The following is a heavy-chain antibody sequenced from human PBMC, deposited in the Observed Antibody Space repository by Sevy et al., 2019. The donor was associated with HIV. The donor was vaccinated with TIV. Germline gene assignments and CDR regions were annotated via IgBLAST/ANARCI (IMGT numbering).Heavy chain of an antibody. D-gene: IGHD6-19*01. J-gene: IGHJ4*02. V-gene: IGHV4-31*11. CDR3: GGVVQVAGTRWYFDL. CDR1: GGSISTDTYY. CDR2: IYYSGSA. Sequence: SETLSLTCAVSGGSISTDTYYWSWIRHHPKKGLEWIGYIYYSGSAYYNPSLKSRVTISVDTYKNQFSLNLNSVTAADTAIYYCGGVVQVAGTRWYFDLWGQGILVTVSS.